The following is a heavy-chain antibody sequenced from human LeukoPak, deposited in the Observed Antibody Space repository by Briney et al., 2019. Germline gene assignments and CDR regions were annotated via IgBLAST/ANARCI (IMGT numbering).Heavy chain of an antibody. CDR1: RYTFTSYG. V-gene: IGHV1-18*01. J-gene: IGHJ4*02. CDR2: ISAYNGNT. Sequence: ASVKVSCKASRYTFTSYGISWVRQAPGQGLEWMGWISAYNGNTNYAQKLQGRVTMTTDTSTSTAYMELRSLRSDDTAVYYCARGKYCTNGVCYYFDYWGQGTLVTVSS. CDR3: ARGKYCTNGVCYYFDY. D-gene: IGHD2-8*01.